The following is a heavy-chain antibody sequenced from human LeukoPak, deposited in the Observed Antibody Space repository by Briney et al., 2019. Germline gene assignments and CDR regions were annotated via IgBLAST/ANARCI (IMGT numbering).Heavy chain of an antibody. Sequence: SEALSLTCTVSGGFISSSSYYWGWIRQPPGKGLEWIGSIYYSGSTYYNPSLKSRVTISVDTSKNQFSLKLSSVTAADTAVYYCARHGIAAAGRKVPYYFDYWGQGTLVTVSS. J-gene: IGHJ4*02. CDR1: GGFISSSSYY. D-gene: IGHD6-13*01. V-gene: IGHV4-39*01. CDR3: ARHGIAAAGRKVPYYFDY. CDR2: IYYSGST.